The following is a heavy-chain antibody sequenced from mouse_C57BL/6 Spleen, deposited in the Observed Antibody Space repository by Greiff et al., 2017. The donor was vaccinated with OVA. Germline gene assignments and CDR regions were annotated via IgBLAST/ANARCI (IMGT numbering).Heavy chain of an antibody. J-gene: IGHJ1*03. V-gene: IGHV1-50*01. CDR2: IDPSDSYT. D-gene: IGHD1-1*01. CDR1: GYTFTSYW. CDR3: ARSGVVARYWYFDV. Sequence: QVQLQQPGAELVKPGASVKLSCKASGYTFTSYWMPWVKQRPGQGLEWIGEIDPSDSYTNYNQKFKGKATLTVDTSSSTAYMQLSSLTSEDSAVYYCARSGVVARYWYFDVWGTGTTVTVSS.